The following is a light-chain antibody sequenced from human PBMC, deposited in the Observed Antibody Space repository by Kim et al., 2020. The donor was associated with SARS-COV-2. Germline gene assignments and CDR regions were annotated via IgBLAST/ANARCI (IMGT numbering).Light chain of an antibody. V-gene: IGLV3-21*04. CDR1: HIGSTV. J-gene: IGLJ3*02. Sequence: SISRTGNHIGSTVLLLDQLDPGQPPVLLIYYDSDRPSRTPERFTRSTSANSATLTISRVAAGDDADYYCQLWDSSSDHPAWVFGGGTQLTVL. CDR3: QLWDSSSDHPAWV. CDR2: YDS.